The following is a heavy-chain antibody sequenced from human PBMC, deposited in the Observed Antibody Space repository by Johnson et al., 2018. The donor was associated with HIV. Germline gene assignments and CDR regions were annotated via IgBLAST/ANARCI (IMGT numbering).Heavy chain of an antibody. CDR2: ISSSGTTI. CDR1: GVIFSDYY. D-gene: IGHD6-13*01. Sequence: QVQLVESGGGVVQPGRSLRLSCVASGVIFSDYYMSWIRQAPGKGLEWVSYISSSGTTIYYADSVKGRFTISRDNAKNSLYLQMNSLRAEDTAVYYCASGWGIAASDAFDIWGQGTMVTVSS. CDR3: ASGWGIAASDAFDI. J-gene: IGHJ3*02. V-gene: IGHV3-11*04.